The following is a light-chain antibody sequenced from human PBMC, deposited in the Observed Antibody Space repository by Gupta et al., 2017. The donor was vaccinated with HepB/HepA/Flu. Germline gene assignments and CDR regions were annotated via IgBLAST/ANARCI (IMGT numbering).Light chain of an antibody. CDR2: KDS. V-gene: IGLV3-25*03. J-gene: IGLJ2*01. CDR3: QSADSSGTYVV. CDR1: ALPKQY. Sequence: SYELTQPPSVSVSPGQTARITCSGDALPKQYASWYQQKPGQAPVLVIYKDSERPSGIPERFSGSRSGTTGTLTIRGVQAEDEADYYCQSADSSGTYVVFGGGTKLTVL.